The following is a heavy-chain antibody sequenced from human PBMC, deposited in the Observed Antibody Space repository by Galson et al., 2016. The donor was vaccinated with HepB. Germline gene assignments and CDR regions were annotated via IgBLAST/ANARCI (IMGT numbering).Heavy chain of an antibody. V-gene: IGHV3-30*18. Sequence: SLRLSCAASGFTFRNYGMHWVRQAPGKGPEWVAVISYDGGDKHYVDSVKGRFTISRDNSKNTLYLQMNSLRAEDTAVYYCAKKIHRRGYLYYWGQGTRVTVSS. D-gene: IGHD3-16*02. CDR1: GFTFRNYG. J-gene: IGHJ4*02. CDR2: ISYDGGDK. CDR3: AKKIHRRGYLYY.